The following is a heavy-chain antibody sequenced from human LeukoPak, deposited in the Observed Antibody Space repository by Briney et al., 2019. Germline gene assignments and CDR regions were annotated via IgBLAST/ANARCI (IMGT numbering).Heavy chain of an antibody. CDR1: GASINIYTYY. CDR2: VSYSGSP. D-gene: IGHD5-12*01. Sequence: SETLSLTCTVSGASINIYTYYWGWIRQPPGKGLEWIGSVSYSGSPYYNPSLTSQATISVDTSRNQVSLKLTSVTAADTAVYYCARGPSGLRSPFNTWGQGTTVTVSS. V-gene: IGHV4-39*07. J-gene: IGHJ3*02. CDR3: ARGPSGLRSPFNT.